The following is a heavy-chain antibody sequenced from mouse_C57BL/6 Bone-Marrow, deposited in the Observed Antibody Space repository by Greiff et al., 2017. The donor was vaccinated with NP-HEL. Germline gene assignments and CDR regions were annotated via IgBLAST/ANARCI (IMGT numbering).Heavy chain of an antibody. D-gene: IGHD2-3*01. Sequence: QVQLQQSGAELARPGASVKLSCKASGYTFTSYGISWVKQRPGQGLEWIGEIYPSSGNTYYNEKFKGKATLTADTSSSTAYMELSSLPSEASAVYICAGAGDGLFAYWGKGTLVTVSA. V-gene: IGHV1-81*01. CDR2: IYPSSGNT. CDR1: GYTFTSYG. CDR3: AGAGDGLFAY. J-gene: IGHJ3*01.